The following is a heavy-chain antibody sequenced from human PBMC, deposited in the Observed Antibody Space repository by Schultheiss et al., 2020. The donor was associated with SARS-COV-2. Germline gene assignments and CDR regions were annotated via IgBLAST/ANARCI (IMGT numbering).Heavy chain of an antibody. Sequence: SVKVSCKASGYTFTGYYMHWVRQAPGQGLEWMGGIIPIFGTANYAQKFQGRVTITADESTSTAYMELSSLRSKDTAVYYCARGPQHLQVDTAMRIWGQGTLVTVSS. CDR2: IIPIFGTA. CDR3: ARGPQHLQVDTAMRI. CDR1: GYTFTGYY. J-gene: IGHJ4*02. D-gene: IGHD5-18*01. V-gene: IGHV1-69*13.